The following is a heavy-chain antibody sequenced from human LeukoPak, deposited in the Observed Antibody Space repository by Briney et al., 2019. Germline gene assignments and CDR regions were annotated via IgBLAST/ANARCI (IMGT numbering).Heavy chain of an antibody. D-gene: IGHD6-19*01. CDR2: IIPIFGTA. J-gene: IGHJ4*02. CDR3: ARDLSSGWYYFDY. CDR1: GGTFSSYA. Sequence: SVKVSCMASGGTFSSYAISWVRQAPGQGLEWMGGIIPIFGTANYAQKFQGRVTITADKSTSTAYMEPSSLRSEDTAVYYCARDLSSGWYYFDYWGQGTLVTVSS. V-gene: IGHV1-69*06.